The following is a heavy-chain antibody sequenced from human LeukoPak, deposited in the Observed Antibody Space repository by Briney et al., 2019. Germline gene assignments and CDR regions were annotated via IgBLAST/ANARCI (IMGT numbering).Heavy chain of an antibody. Sequence: SETLSLTCTVSGFSISSYYWSWLRQPPGKGLEWIGYAHHSGTTNYNPSLKGRLTVSVDTSNNQISLRLTSVTAADTAVYYCPSTAATGVTQTWGQGTLVTVSS. V-gene: IGHV4-59*01. CDR2: AHHSGTT. CDR3: PSTAATGVTQT. J-gene: IGHJ5*02. CDR1: GFSISSYY. D-gene: IGHD3-10*01.